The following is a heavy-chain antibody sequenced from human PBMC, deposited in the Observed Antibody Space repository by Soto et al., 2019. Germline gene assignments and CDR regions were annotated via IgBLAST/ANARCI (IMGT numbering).Heavy chain of an antibody. CDR3: ARASPLTVHWGSVSCPRMDV. D-gene: IGHD2-2*01. CDR1: GGTFSSYA. Sequence: QVQLVQSGAEVKKPGSPVKVSCKASGGTFSSYAISWVRQAPGQGLEWMGGILPIFGTANYARKFQGRVTITADRSSCTAYMELRSLRSADTAVYYCARASPLTVHWGSVSCPRMDVGGQGTTVTVSS. CDR2: ILPIFGTA. V-gene: IGHV1-69*06. J-gene: IGHJ6*02.